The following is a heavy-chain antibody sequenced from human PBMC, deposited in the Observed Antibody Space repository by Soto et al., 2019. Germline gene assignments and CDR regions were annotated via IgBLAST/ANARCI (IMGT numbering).Heavy chain of an antibody. CDR1: GFTFSTYW. J-gene: IGHJ4*02. V-gene: IGHV3-7*03. D-gene: IGHD3-16*01. Sequence: PGGSLRLSCAASGFTFSTYWMTWVRQAPGKGLEWVANIIKDGSEKSYVDSVEGRFTISRDNGKNSLYLEMNSLRVEDTAVYYCARDWGGLGYWGQGTLVTVSS. CDR3: ARDWGGLGY. CDR2: IIKDGSEK.